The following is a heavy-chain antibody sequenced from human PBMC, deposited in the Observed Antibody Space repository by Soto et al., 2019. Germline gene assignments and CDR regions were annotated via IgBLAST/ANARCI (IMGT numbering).Heavy chain of an antibody. D-gene: IGHD5-12*01. CDR2: IGSTGSTI. CDR3: ARRGYSGYDWGWYFDF. CDR1: GFDFRIYE. J-gene: IGHJ4*02. V-gene: IGHV3-48*03. Sequence: PVGSLRLSCEASGFDFRIYEMNWVRQAPGKGLEWLSYIGSTGSTIYYADSVKGRFTISRDDGKNSVYLQMNTLRAEDTAVYYCARRGYSGYDWGWYFDFWGQGTPVTVSS.